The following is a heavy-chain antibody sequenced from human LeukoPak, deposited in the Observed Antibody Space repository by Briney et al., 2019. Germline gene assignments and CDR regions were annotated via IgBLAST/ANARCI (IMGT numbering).Heavy chain of an antibody. J-gene: IGHJ4*02. CDR3: AKDSSGLWFGKLNGYFDY. Sequence: PGGPLRLSCAASGFTFSSYAMSWVRQAPGKGLEWVSAIGSYATSTYYADSVKGRFTISRDNSKNTLYLQMNSLRAEDTAVYYCAKDSSGLWFGKLNGYFDYWGQGTLVTVSS. V-gene: IGHV3-23*01. D-gene: IGHD3-10*01. CDR2: IGSYATST. CDR1: GFTFSSYA.